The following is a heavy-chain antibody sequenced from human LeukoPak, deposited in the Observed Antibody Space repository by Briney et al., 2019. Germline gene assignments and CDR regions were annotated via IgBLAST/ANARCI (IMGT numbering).Heavy chain of an antibody. Sequence: SQTLSLTCTVSGGSISSGGYYWSWIRQHPGKGLEWIGYIHYSGSTYYNPPLKSRVTISVDTSKNQFSLKLSSVTAADTAVYYCARDLGGTADYWGQGTLVTVSS. J-gene: IGHJ4*02. V-gene: IGHV4-31*03. CDR3: ARDLGGTADY. CDR2: IHYSGST. D-gene: IGHD3-10*01. CDR1: GGSISSGGYY.